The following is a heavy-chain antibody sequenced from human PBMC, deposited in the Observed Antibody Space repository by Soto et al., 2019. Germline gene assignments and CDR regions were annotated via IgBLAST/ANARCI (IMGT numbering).Heavy chain of an antibody. J-gene: IGHJ6*02. CDR2: MNPNSGNT. V-gene: IGHV1-8*01. D-gene: IGHD4-17*01. Sequence: QVQLVQSGAEVKKPGASVKVSCKASGYTFTSYDINWVRQATGQGLEWMGWMNPNSGNTGYAQKFQGRVTMTRNTSISTAYMELSSLRSEDTAVYYCARSIGGDYDYYYYGMDVWGLGTTVTVSS. CDR3: ARSIGGDYDYYYYGMDV. CDR1: GYTFTSYD.